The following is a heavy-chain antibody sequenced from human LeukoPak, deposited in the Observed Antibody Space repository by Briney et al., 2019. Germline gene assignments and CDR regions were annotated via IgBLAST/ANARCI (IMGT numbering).Heavy chain of an antibody. Sequence: ASVKVFCKATGYRFTNYEINWVRQAPGQGLEWMGWLNPNIGNTGYAEKFQGRVTISANAAIRTAYMELSSLTSEDTAVYYCARVYCSSDSCYFREWGHGTLVTVSS. V-gene: IGHV1-8*01. CDR2: LNPNIGNT. CDR3: ARVYCSSDSCYFRE. J-gene: IGHJ4*01. D-gene: IGHD2-2*01. CDR1: GYRFTNYE.